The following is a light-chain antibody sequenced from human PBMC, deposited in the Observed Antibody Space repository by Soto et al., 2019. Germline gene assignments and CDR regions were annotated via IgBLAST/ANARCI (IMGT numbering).Light chain of an antibody. Sequence: EIVLTQSPATLSVSALETVPLXRRASQSAGNFLAWYQQKPGQAPRLLIYYISTRATGIPARFSGSGSGTEFTLTINSLQSEDSAVYYCQQHNQWPITFGQGTRLEIK. V-gene: IGKV3D-15*01. CDR2: YIS. CDR3: QQHNQWPIT. CDR1: QSAGNF. J-gene: IGKJ5*01.